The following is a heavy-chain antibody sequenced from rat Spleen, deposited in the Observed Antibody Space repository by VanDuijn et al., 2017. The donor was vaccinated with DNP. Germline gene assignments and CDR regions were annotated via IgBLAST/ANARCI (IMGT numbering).Heavy chain of an antibody. J-gene: IGHJ4*01. Sequence: EVQLVESGGGLVQPGRSLKLSCAASGFSFSDYYMAWVRQAPTKGLEWVAYISFDGGNTYYGDSVKGRFTISRDNAKSTLYLQMDSLRSEDTATYYCATHDAYGPPMDAWGQGTSVTVSS. CDR3: ATHDAYGPPMDA. V-gene: IGHV5-25*01. D-gene: IGHD1-11*01. CDR2: ISFDGGNT. CDR1: GFSFSDYY.